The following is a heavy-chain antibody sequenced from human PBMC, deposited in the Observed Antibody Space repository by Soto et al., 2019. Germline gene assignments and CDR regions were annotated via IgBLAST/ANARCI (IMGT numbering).Heavy chain of an antibody. J-gene: IGHJ4*02. CDR1: GFTFSSYN. Sequence: GGSLRLSCAASGFTFSSYNMNWVRQAPGKGLEWVSYISSSSSTIYYADSVKGRFTISRDNAKNSLYLQMNSLRDEDTAVYYCARDRGYYDSSGSRPLGYWGQGTLVTVSS. D-gene: IGHD3-22*01. CDR3: ARDRGYYDSSGSRPLGY. V-gene: IGHV3-48*02. CDR2: ISSSSSTI.